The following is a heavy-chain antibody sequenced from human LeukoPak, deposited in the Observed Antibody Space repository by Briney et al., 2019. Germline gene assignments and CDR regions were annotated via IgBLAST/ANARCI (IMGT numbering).Heavy chain of an antibody. CDR3: AREQDVAASVDYFYYGLDV. Sequence: GPVKVSCNASGYAFTRYGISWVRQAPGQGLDWMGWINTYSGDTKYAQRLQGRVTLTTDTSTNTVYMELRSLRSDDTAVYYCAREQDVAASVDYFYYGLDVWGQGTTVTVSS. V-gene: IGHV1-18*01. CDR1: GYAFTRYG. J-gene: IGHJ6*02. CDR2: INTYSGDT. D-gene: IGHD6-6*01.